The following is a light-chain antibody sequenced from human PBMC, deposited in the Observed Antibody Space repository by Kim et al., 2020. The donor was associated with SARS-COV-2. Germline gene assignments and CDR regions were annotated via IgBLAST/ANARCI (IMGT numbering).Light chain of an antibody. Sequence: EIVLTQSPGTLSLSPGESATLSCRASQNVSNTYLTWYQQKPGQPPRLLIYGASTRAAGFPDRFRGSGAGRDFTLTISRLEPEDFAVFFCQQYDASPPTFGQGTKLEI. CDR3: QQYDASPPT. CDR2: GAS. J-gene: IGKJ2*01. CDR1: QNVSNTY. V-gene: IGKV3-20*01.